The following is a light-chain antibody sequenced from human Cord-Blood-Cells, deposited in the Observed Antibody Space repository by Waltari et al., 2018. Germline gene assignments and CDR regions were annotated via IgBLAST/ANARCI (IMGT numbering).Light chain of an antibody. CDR1: SSDVGRYNL. CDR2: EGS. CDR3: CSYAGSSTFEV. V-gene: IGLV2-23*03. J-gene: IGLJ3*02. Sequence: QSALTQPASVSGSPGQSITISCTGTSSDVGRYNLVSRYQQHPGKAPKLMIYEGSKRPSGVSNRFSGSKSGNTASLTISGLQAEDEADYYCCSYAGSSTFEVFGGGTKLTVL.